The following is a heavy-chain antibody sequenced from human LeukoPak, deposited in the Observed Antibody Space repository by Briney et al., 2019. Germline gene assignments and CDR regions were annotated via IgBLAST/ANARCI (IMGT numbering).Heavy chain of an antibody. V-gene: IGHV3-9*01. CDR3: ARASGYYFDY. J-gene: IGHJ4*02. CDR2: ISWNSGYI. Sequence: PGGSLRLSCAASGFSFDDYAMHWVRQAPGKGLEWVSGISWNSGYIGYADSVKGRFTISRDNAKNSLYLQMNSLRAEDTAVYYCARASGYYFDYWGQGTLVTVSS. CDR1: GFSFDDYA.